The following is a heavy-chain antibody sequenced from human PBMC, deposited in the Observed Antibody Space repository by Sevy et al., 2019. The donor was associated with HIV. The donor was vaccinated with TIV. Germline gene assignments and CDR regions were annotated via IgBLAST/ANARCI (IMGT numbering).Heavy chain of an antibody. Sequence: SETLSLTCSVSGGYISSYFWTWVRQSPGKGLESIGNIYFTGNTDYSPSLKSRVTLSLDTSKSQFSLTLKSVTAADTAIYFCARDSTTRPRVLDYWGQGPLVTVSS. D-gene: IGHD1-1*01. J-gene: IGHJ4*02. CDR1: GGYISSYF. CDR2: IYFTGNT. CDR3: ARDSTTRPRVLDY. V-gene: IGHV4-59*01.